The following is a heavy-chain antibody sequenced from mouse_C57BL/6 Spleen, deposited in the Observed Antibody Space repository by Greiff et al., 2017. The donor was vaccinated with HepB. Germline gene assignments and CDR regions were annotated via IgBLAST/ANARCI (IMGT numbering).Heavy chain of an antibody. CDR1: GYTFTSYW. CDR3: ARRDYGSSYGYFDV. J-gene: IGHJ1*03. V-gene: IGHV1-55*01. Sequence: QVQLQQPGAELVKPGASVKMSCKASGYTFTSYWITWVKQRPGQGLEWIGDIYPGSGSTNYNEKFKGKATLTADKSSSTAYMELRSLTSEDSAVYFCARRDYGSSYGYFDVWGTGTTVTVSS. CDR2: IYPGSGST. D-gene: IGHD1-1*01.